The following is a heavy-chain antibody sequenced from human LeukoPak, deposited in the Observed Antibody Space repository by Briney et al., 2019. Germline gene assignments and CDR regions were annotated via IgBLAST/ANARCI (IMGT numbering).Heavy chain of an antibody. J-gene: IGHJ5*02. D-gene: IGHD3-9*01. V-gene: IGHV3-23*01. Sequence: PGGSLRLSCAASGFTFSTYAMSWVRQAPGKGLEWVSTINGSGGSTYYADPVKGRFTISRDNSKNTLYLQMNSLRAEDTALYYCAKLHHFDWLLVSNWFDPWGQGTLVTVSS. CDR3: AKLHHFDWLLVSNWFDP. CDR2: INGSGGST. CDR1: GFTFSTYA.